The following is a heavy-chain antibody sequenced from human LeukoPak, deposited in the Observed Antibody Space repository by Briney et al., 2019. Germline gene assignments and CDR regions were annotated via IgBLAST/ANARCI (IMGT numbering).Heavy chain of an antibody. CDR1: GFTFSSYT. D-gene: IGHD4-23*01. CDR2: IKEDGTET. Sequence: GGSLRLSCTASGFTFSSYTMSWVRLAPGKGLEWVANIKEDGTETYYVDSVKGRFTISRDNSKNTLYLQMNSLRAEDTAVYYCANAMMVTPIFFRWGQGTLVTVSS. J-gene: IGHJ4*02. CDR3: ANAMMVTPIFFR. V-gene: IGHV3-7*03.